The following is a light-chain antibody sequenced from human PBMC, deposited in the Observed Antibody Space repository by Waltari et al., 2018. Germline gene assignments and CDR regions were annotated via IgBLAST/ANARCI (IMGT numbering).Light chain of an antibody. CDR1: QSVLYSSNNKNY. CDR3: QQYYSTPRT. V-gene: IGKV4-1*01. J-gene: IGKJ2*01. CDR2: WAS. Sequence: DIVMTQSADSLAVFLGEGATSNCKSSQSVLYSSNNKNYLAWYQQKPGQPPKLLIYWASTRESGVPDRFSGSGSGTDFTLTISSLQAEDVAVYYCQQYYSTPRTFGQGTKLEIK.